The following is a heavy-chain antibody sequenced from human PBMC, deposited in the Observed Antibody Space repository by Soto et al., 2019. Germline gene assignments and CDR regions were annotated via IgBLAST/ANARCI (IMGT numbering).Heavy chain of an antibody. Sequence: GGSLRLSCAASGFTFSSYGMHWVRQAPGKGLEWVAVIWYDGSNKYYADSVKGRFTISRDNSKNTLYLQMNSLRAEDTAVYYCAREYCSSTSCYTGYYYYGMDVWGQGTTVTVSS. D-gene: IGHD2-2*02. CDR3: AREYCSSTSCYTGYYYYGMDV. J-gene: IGHJ6*02. CDR1: GFTFSSYG. CDR2: IWYDGSNK. V-gene: IGHV3-33*01.